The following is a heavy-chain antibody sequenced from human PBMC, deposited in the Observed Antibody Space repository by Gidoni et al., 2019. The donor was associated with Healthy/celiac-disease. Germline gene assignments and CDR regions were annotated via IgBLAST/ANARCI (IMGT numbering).Heavy chain of an antibody. Sequence: QVQLQESGPGLVQPSETLSLTCTVSGGSVSSGSYYWSWIRQPPGKGLEWIGYIYYSGSTNYNPSLKSRVTISVDTSKNQFSLKLSSVTAADTAVYYCARESAKSYYDSSGYPRVYWYFDLWGRGTLVTVSS. D-gene: IGHD3-22*01. CDR1: GGSVSSGSYY. CDR3: ARESAKSYYDSSGYPRVYWYFDL. J-gene: IGHJ2*01. CDR2: IYYSGST. V-gene: IGHV4-61*01.